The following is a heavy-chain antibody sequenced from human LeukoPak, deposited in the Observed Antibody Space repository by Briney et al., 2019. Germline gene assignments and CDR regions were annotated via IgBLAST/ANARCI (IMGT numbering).Heavy chain of an antibody. J-gene: IGHJ4*02. CDR2: IYHSGST. Sequence: SGTLSLTCAVSGGSISSSNWWSWVRPPPGKGLEWIGEIYHSGSTNYNPSLKSRVTISVDKSKNRFSLKLSSVTAADTAVYYCARTYYDSSGYQMLDYWGQGTLVIVSS. CDR1: GGSISSSNW. CDR3: ARTYYDSSGYQMLDY. V-gene: IGHV4-4*02. D-gene: IGHD3-22*01.